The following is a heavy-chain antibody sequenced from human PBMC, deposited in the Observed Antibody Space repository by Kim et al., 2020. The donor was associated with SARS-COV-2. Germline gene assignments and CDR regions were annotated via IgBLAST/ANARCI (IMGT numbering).Heavy chain of an antibody. CDR3: ARLGAISKFGEATRPWYFDL. D-gene: IGHD3-10*01. J-gene: IGHJ2*01. CDR1: GFTFSSYD. V-gene: IGHV3-13*04. CDR2: IGTAGDT. Sequence: GGSLRLSCAASGFTFSSYDMHWVRQATGKGLEWVSAIGTAGDTYYLGSVKGRFTISRENAKNSLYLQMNSLRAGDTAVYYCARLGAISKFGEATRPWYFDLWGRGTLVTVSS.